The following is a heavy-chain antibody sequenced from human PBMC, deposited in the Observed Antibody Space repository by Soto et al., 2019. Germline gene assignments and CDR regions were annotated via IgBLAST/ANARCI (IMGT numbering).Heavy chain of an antibody. V-gene: IGHV3-64*01. J-gene: IGHJ6*03. Sequence: GSLRLSCAASGFTFSSYAMHWVRQAPGKGLEYVSAISSNGGSTYYANSVKGRFTISRDNSKNTLYLQMGSLRAEDMAVYYCARLRFLEWLPYYYYYMDVWGKGTTVTVSS. CDR2: ISSNGGST. CDR1: GFTFSSYA. CDR3: ARLRFLEWLPYYYYYMDV. D-gene: IGHD3-3*01.